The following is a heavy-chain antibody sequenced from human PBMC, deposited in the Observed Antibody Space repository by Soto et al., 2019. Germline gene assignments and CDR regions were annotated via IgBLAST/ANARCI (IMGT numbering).Heavy chain of an antibody. V-gene: IGHV1-2*06. CDR1: GYTFTDHY. CDR2: IHPNSGDT. CDR3: ARDLSRQSLKWFDP. D-gene: IGHD3-16*02. J-gene: IGHJ5*02. Sequence: QVQLVQSWAEVKEPGASVKVSCRTSGYTFTDHYINWVRQAPAQGPEYMGRIHPNSGDTKYTQRFPGRVTMTRDTYIRTAYMEMRRLTSDDTAVYYCARDLSRQSLKWFDPWGQGTLVTVSS.